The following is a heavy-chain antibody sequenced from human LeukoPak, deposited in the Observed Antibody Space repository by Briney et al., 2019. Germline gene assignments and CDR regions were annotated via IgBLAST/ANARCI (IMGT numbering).Heavy chain of an antibody. V-gene: IGHV4-4*07. CDR2: IYTSGST. J-gene: IGHJ4*02. Sequence: PSETLSLTCTVSGGSISSYYWSWIRQPAGKGLEWIGRIYTSGSTNYNPSLKSRVTMSVDTSKNQFSLKLSSVTAADTAVYYCARGRRGIRYFDWRYYFDYWGQGTLVTVSS. CDR3: ARGRRGIRYFDWRYYFDY. CDR1: GGSISSYY. D-gene: IGHD3-9*01.